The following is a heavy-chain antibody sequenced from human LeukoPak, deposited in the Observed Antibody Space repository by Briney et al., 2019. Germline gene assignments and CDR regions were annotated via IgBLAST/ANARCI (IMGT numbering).Heavy chain of an antibody. Sequence: ESSETLSLXCTVSGGSSSGSYWSWIRQPPGKGLEWIAYMYNSGSTNYNPSLKSRVTISIDTSKNQFSLKLSSLTAADTAIYYCARGIESYGDYGYWGQGILVTVSS. CDR2: MYNSGST. J-gene: IGHJ4*02. CDR1: GGSSSGSY. CDR3: ARGIESYGDYGY. D-gene: IGHD4-17*01. V-gene: IGHV4-59*01.